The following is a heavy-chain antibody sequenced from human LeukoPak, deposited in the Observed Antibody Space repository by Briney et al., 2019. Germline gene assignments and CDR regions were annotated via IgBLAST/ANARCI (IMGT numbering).Heavy chain of an antibody. CDR3: AKALRSSIAAAGDFDY. V-gene: IGHV3-74*01. Sequence: GGSLRLSCAASGFTFSSYWMHWVRQAPGKGLVWVSRINTDGSSTSYADSVKGRFTISRDNAKNSLYLQMSSLRGEDTALYYCAKALRSSIAAAGDFDYWGQGTLVTVSS. CDR1: GFTFSSYW. CDR2: INTDGSST. D-gene: IGHD6-13*01. J-gene: IGHJ4*02.